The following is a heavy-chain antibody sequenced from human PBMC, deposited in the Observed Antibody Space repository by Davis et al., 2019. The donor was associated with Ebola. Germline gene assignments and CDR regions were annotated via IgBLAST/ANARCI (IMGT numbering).Heavy chain of an antibody. Sequence: ASVKVSCKASGYSFSDYYVHWLRQAPGQGLEWMGWIHPNSGDTGYPKKFQGRVTMTRDTSINTAYMEVTRLTSDDTAIYYCAREGHQLESGSYGYWGQGTLVTVSS. D-gene: IGHD1-1*01. J-gene: IGHJ4*02. V-gene: IGHV1-2*02. CDR3: AREGHQLESGSYGY. CDR2: IHPNSGDT. CDR1: GYSFSDYY.